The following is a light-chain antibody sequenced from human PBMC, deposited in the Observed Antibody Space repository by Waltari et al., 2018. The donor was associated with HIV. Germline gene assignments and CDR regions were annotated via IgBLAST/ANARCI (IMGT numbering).Light chain of an antibody. CDR1: KWGDKY. V-gene: IGLV3-1*01. CDR2: QDS. CDR3: QAWDSSTVV. Sequence: SYELTQPPSVSVSPGQTASITCSGDKWGDKYACWYQQKPGQSPVLVIYQDSKRPSGTPERFSGSNSGNTATLTISGTQAMDEADYYCQAWDSSTVVFGGGTKLTVL. J-gene: IGLJ2*01.